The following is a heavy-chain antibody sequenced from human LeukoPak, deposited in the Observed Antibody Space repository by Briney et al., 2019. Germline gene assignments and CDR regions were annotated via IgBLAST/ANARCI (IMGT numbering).Heavy chain of an antibody. CDR1: GGSISSADYY. V-gene: IGHV4-31*03. Sequence: SQTLSPTCTVSGGSISSADYYWTWIRQHPGKGLECIGFIYHSGSTYYSPSLKSRVAISVDTSKNQFSLKLSSVTAADTAVYYCARADVLTAYYTWPVGSYDYWGQGTLVTVSS. D-gene: IGHD3-9*01. CDR3: ARADVLTAYYTWPVGSYDY. CDR2: IYHSGST. J-gene: IGHJ4*02.